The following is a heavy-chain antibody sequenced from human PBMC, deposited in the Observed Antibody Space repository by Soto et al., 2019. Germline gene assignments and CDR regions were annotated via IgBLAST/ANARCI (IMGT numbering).Heavy chain of an antibody. CDR3: ARDKITGLFDY. D-gene: IGHD2-8*02. Sequence: PSETLSLTCTVSGDSISTDYWSWTRQSPGKGLEWIGFIYYGGSTNYNPSLKSRVTISVDTSKNQFSLKLTSVTAADTAVDYCARDKITGLFDYWGQGTLVTVSS. J-gene: IGHJ4*02. V-gene: IGHV4-59*12. CDR2: IYYGGST. CDR1: GDSISTDY.